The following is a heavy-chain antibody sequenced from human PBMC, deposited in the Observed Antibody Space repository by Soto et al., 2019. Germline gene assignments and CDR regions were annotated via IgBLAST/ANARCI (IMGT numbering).Heavy chain of an antibody. Sequence: SETLSLTCTVSDGSIRSYYWSWIRQPPGKGLEWIGYVYHSGTTSYNPSLKSRVAISINTSKNQFSLNLNSVTAADTAVYYCAREDSRWFDPWGQGTLVTVYS. CDR3: AREDSRWFDP. CDR1: DGSIRSYY. V-gene: IGHV4-59*01. CDR2: VYHSGTT. J-gene: IGHJ5*02.